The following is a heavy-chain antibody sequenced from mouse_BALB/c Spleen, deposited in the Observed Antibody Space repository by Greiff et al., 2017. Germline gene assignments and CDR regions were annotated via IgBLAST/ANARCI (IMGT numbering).Heavy chain of an antibody. Sequence: QFQLQQSGAELMKPGASVKISCKATGYTFSSYWIEWVKQRPGHGLEWIGEILPGSGSTNYNEKFKGKATFTADTSSNTAYMQLSSLTSEDSAVYYCTRETGSSLPWFAYWGQGTLVTVSA. CDR3: TRETGSSLPWFAY. D-gene: IGHD1-1*01. V-gene: IGHV1-9*01. J-gene: IGHJ3*01. CDR1: GYTFSSYW. CDR2: ILPGSGST.